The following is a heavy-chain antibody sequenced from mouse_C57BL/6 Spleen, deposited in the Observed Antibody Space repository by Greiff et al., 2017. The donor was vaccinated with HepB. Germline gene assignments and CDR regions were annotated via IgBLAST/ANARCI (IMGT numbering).Heavy chain of an antibody. J-gene: IGHJ4*01. D-gene: IGHD1-1*01. CDR2: INPNNGGT. CDR3: ASYYSGSDYYAMDY. V-gene: IGHV1-18*01. Sequence: VQLQQSGPELVKPGASVKIPCKASGYTFTDYNMDWVKQSHGKSLEWIGDINPNNGGTSYNQKFKGKATLTVDKSSSTAYMKLCSLTSEDTAVYYCASYYSGSDYYAMDYWGQGTSVTVSS. CDR1: GYTFTDYN.